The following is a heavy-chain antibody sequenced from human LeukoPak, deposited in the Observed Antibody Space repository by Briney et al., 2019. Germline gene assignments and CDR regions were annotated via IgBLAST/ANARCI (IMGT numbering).Heavy chain of an antibody. CDR2: IKGDGSHT. J-gene: IGHJ4*02. CDR1: GFTSSSFY. V-gene: IGHV3-74*01. CDR3: SYDHFDY. D-gene: IGHD2-21*01. Sequence: PGGSLRLSCAASGFTSSSFYMEWVRQAPGKGLEWVSRIKGDGSHTTYADSVKGRFTFSRDNPKNTLYLQMNYLRVEDTAVYYCSYDHFDYWSRGTLVTVSS.